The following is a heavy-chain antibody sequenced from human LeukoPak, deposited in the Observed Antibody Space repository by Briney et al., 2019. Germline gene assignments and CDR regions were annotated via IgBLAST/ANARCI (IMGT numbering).Heavy chain of an antibody. D-gene: IGHD6-19*01. CDR2: ISTSSSYI. Sequence: GGSLRLSCAASGFTFSSDSMNWVRQAPGKGLEWVSSISTSSSYIYYADSMKGRFTISRDDAKNSLYLQMNNLRAEDTAVYYCARDSVWRGPPIAVAGTDFWGRGTLVTVSS. J-gene: IGHJ4*02. V-gene: IGHV3-21*01. CDR3: ARDSVWRGPPIAVAGTDF. CDR1: GFTFSSDS.